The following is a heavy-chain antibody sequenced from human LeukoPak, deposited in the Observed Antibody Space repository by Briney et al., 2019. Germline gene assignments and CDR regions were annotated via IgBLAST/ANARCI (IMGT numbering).Heavy chain of an antibody. CDR1: GGSISSGGYY. V-gene: IGHV4-31*03. D-gene: IGHD3-3*01. CDR3: ASGYFWSGYYTDY. Sequence: SETLSLTCTVSGGSISSGGYYWSRIRQHPGNGLEWIGYISYSGSTNYNPSLKSRVIISVDTSKNQFSLKLSSVTAADTAVYYCASGYFWSGYYTDYWGQGTLVTVSS. J-gene: IGHJ4*02. CDR2: ISYSGST.